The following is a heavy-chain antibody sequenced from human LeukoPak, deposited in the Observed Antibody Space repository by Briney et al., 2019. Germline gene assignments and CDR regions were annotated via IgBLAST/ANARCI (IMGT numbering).Heavy chain of an antibody. Sequence: GESLKISCQGSGYSFTSYWIGWVRQMPGKGLEWMGIIYPGDSDTRYSPSFRGQVTISADKSISTAYLQWSSLKASDTAMYYCASTTYYYDSSGYSYFDYWGQGTLVTVSS. CDR3: ASTTYYYDSSGYSYFDY. CDR1: GYSFTSYW. J-gene: IGHJ4*02. D-gene: IGHD3-22*01. CDR2: IYPGDSDT. V-gene: IGHV5-51*01.